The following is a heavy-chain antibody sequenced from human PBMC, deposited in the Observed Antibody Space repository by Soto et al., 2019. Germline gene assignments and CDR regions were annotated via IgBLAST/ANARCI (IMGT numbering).Heavy chain of an antibody. CDR1: GFSLSTSGMC. CDR2: IDWDDDI. CDR3: ARILCAKGYYYYGMDV. J-gene: IGHJ6*02. V-gene: IGHV2-70*01. Sequence: SGPTLVNPTQTLTLTCTFSGFSLSTSGMCVSWIRQPPGKALEWLALIDWDDDIYYSTSLKTRLTISKDTSKNQVVLTMTNMDPVDTATYYCARILCAKGYYYYGMDVWGQGTTVTVSS.